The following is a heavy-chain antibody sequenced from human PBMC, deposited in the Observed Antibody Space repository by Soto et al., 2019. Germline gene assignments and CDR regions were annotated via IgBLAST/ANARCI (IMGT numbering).Heavy chain of an antibody. CDR2: ISYDGSNN. Sequence: PGGSLRLSCVASGFNFSSYGMHWVRQAPGKGLEWVAAISYDGSNNYHADSVKGRFTISRDNSKNTLYLQLNSLRTEDTAVYYCAKDIVKYTYGACDYWGQGVLVTVS. V-gene: IGHV3-30*18. J-gene: IGHJ4*02. CDR3: AKDIVKYTYGACDY. D-gene: IGHD5-18*01. CDR1: GFNFSSYG.